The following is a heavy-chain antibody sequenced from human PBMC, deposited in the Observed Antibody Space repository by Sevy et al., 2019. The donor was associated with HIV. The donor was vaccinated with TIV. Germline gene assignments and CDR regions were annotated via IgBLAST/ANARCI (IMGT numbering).Heavy chain of an antibody. CDR3: ARGPAARSGWYDSVFGYYYMGV. V-gene: IGHV4-4*07. Sequence: SETLSLTCTVSGGSISSYYWSWIRQPAGKGLEWIGRIYTSGSTNYNPSLKSRVTMSVDTSKNQFSLKLSSVTAADTAVYYYARGPAARSGWYDSVFGYYYMGVWGKGTTVTVSS. CDR2: IYTSGST. D-gene: IGHD6-19*01. CDR1: GGSISSYY. J-gene: IGHJ6*03.